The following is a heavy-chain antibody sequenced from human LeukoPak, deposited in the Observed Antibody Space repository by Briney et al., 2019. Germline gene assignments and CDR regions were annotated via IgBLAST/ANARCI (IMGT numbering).Heavy chain of an antibody. V-gene: IGHV4-34*01. J-gene: IGHJ4*02. CDR1: GGSFSGYY. CDR2: INHSGST. D-gene: IGHD6-13*01. CDR3: AREASSSWYTFDY. Sequence: SSETLSLTCAVCGGSFSGYYWSWIRQPPGKGLEWIGEINHSGSTNYNPSLKSRVTISVDTSKNQFSLKLSSVTAADTAVYYCAREASSSWYTFDYWGQGTLVTVSS.